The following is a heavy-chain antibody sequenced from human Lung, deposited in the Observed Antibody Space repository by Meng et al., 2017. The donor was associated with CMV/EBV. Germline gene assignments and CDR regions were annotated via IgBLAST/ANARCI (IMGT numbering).Heavy chain of an antibody. D-gene: IGHD2-2*01. J-gene: IGHJ4*02. CDR1: GFIFSSYA. Sequence: GESLKISCAASGFIFSSYAMSWVRQAPGKGLEWVSAISGSGGSTYYADSVKGRFTISRDNSKTTLYQQMNSLRAEDTAVYYCAKDDKPTKYCVLVPAPGDYWGQGTLVTVSS. CDR3: AKDDKPTKYCVLVPAPGDY. CDR2: ISGSGGST. V-gene: IGHV3-23*01.